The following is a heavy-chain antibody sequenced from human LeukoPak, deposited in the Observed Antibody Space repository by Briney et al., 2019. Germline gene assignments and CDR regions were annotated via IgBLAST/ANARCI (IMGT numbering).Heavy chain of an antibody. CDR1: GFTFSSYS. J-gene: IGHJ4*02. V-gene: IGHV3-7*01. Sequence: GGSLRPSCAASGFTFSSYSMSWVRQAPGKGLEWVANTKQDGSEKYYVDSVKGRFTISRDNAKNSLYLQMNSLRAEDTAVYYCARAARSAPDDYWGQGTLVTVSS. D-gene: IGHD6-13*01. CDR3: ARAARSAPDDY. CDR2: TKQDGSEK.